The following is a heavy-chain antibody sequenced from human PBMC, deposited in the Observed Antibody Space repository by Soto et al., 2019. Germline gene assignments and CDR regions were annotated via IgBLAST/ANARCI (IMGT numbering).Heavy chain of an antibody. J-gene: IGHJ6*03. D-gene: IGHD1-1*01. V-gene: IGHV4-34*01. CDR2: INHSGST. Sequence: SETLSLTCAFYGGSSSGYYWSWIRQPPGKGLEWIGEINHSGSTNYNPSLKSRVTISVDTSKNQFSLKLSSVTAADTAVYYCARGTLPRNNALHYYMDVWGKGTTVTVSS. CDR3: ARGTLPRNNALHYYMDV. CDR1: GGSSSGYY.